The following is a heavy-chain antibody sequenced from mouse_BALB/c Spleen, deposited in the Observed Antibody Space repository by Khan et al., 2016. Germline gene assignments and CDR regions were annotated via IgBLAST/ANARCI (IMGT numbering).Heavy chain of an antibody. J-gene: IGHJ4*01. CDR2: IDPYDGGS. Sequence: EVQLQESGPELEKPGASVKISCKTSGYSFTVYNMNWVKQTNGKSLEWIGNIDPYDGGSRYTLKFKGKATLTVDRSSSTAYMQLESLTSEDSAVYYCARRYDDVSMDFWGQGTSVTVAS. CDR3: ARRYDDVSMDF. D-gene: IGHD2-3*01. V-gene: IGHV1S135*01. CDR1: GYSFTVYN.